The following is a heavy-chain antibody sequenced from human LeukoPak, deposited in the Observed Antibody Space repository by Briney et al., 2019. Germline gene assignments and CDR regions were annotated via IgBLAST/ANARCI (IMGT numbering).Heavy chain of an antibody. Sequence: PSETLTLTCAAYGGSFSGYYWSWIRQPPGKGLEWIGEINHSGSTNYNPSLKSRVTISVDTSKNQFSLKLSSVTAADTAVYYCARDRVYYDSSGYYHCDYWGQGTLVTVSS. V-gene: IGHV4-34*01. J-gene: IGHJ4*02. CDR2: INHSGST. CDR1: GGSFSGYY. D-gene: IGHD3-22*01. CDR3: ARDRVYYDSSGYYHCDY.